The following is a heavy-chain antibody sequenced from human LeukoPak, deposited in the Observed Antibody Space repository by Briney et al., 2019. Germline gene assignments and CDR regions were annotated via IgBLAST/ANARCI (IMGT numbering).Heavy chain of an antibody. J-gene: IGHJ5*02. CDR1: GFIVNSYA. V-gene: IGHV3-66*02. CDR2: IYSDGVT. CDR3: ERDRAEGKTWVEFDP. Sequence: GGSLRLSCAASGFIVNSYAMSWVRQAPGKGLAWVSLIYSDGVTQYADSVKGRLTISRDNSKNTMYLQMNSLRGEDTAVYFCERDRAEGKTWVEFDPWGQGTLVTVSS.